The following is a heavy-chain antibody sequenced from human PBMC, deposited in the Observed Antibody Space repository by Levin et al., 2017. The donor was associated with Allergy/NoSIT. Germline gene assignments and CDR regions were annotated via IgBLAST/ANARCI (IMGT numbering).Heavy chain of an antibody. CDR1: GYTFTGYY. V-gene: IGHV1-2*06. CDR2: INPNSGGT. J-gene: IGHJ4*02. D-gene: IGHD2-15*01. CDR3: ARVPSPIVVVVAAQYYFDY. Sequence: ASVKVSCKASGYTFTGYYMHWVRQAPGQGLEWMGRINPNSGGTNYAQKFQGRVTMTRDTSISTAYMELSRLRSDDTAVYYCARVPSPIVVVVAAQYYFDYWGQGTLVTVSS.